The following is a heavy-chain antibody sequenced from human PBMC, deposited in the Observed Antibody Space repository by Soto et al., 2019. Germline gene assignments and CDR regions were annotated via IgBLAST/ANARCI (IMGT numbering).Heavy chain of an antibody. CDR3: ARRRVLVPTQYYFDY. D-gene: IGHD3-3*01. CDR1: GFTFSSYW. V-gene: IGHV3-7*01. Sequence: GGSLRLSCAASGFTFSSYWMSWVRQAPGKGLEWVANIKQDGSEKYYVDSVKGRFTISRDNAKNSLYLQMNSLRAEDTAVYYCARRRVLVPTQYYFDYWGQGTLVTVS. CDR2: IKQDGSEK. J-gene: IGHJ4*02.